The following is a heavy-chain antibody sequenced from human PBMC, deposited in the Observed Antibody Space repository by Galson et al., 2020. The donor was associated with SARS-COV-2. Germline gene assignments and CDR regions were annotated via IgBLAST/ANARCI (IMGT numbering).Heavy chain of an antibody. CDR3: AREPLYYDCWGGPEYVQH. Sequence: GGSLRLSCAASGFTFSSYSMNWVRQAPGKGLEWVSSISSSSSYIYYADSVKGRFTISRDNAKNSLYLQMNSLRAEDTAVYYCAREPLYYDCWGGPEYVQHGGQGSLVTVSS. V-gene: IGHV3-21*01. J-gene: IGHJ1*01. D-gene: IGHD3-3*01. CDR2: ISSSSSYI. CDR1: GFTFSSYS.